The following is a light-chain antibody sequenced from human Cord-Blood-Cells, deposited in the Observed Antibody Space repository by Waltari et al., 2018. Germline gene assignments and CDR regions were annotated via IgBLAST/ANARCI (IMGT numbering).Light chain of an antibody. CDR2: KVS. J-gene: IGKJ2*01. V-gene: IGKV2-30*01. Sequence: VTHQSPPSLPVTLGQPHSNSCRSSQCLVYSDVNTDSNWSQQRPGQSPRRLIYKVSSLDSGVPDRFSGSGSGTDFTLKISRVEAEDVGVYYCMQGTHWPYTFGQGTKLEIK. CDR1: QCLVYSDVNTD. CDR3: MQGTHWPYT.